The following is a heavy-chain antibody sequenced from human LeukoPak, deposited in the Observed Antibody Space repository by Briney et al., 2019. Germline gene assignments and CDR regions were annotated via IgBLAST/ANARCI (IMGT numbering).Heavy chain of an antibody. J-gene: IGHJ4*02. Sequence: GGSLRLSCAASGFTFGDSYMNWIRQAPGKGPEWVSYISGSSGDTNYIDSVRGRFTVSRDNAKKSLYLQMNSLRAEDTAVYYCTRDVWGDRDNYFDCWGQGTLVTASS. CDR2: ISGSSGDT. V-gene: IGHV3-11*05. D-gene: IGHD2-8*01. CDR1: GFTFGDSY. CDR3: TRDVWGDRDNYFDC.